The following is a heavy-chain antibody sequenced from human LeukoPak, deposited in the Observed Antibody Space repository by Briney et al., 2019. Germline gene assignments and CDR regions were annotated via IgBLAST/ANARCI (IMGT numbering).Heavy chain of an antibody. CDR1: GFTFSSSA. V-gene: IGHV3-21*01. CDR3: AIEDIVVVPAAVSEGLY. CDR2: ISNSSSYI. Sequence: GGSLRLSCAASGFTFSSSAMSWVRQAPGKGLEWVSSISNSSSYIYYADSVKGRFTISRDNAKNSLYLQMNSLRAEDTAVYYCAIEDIVVVPAAVSEGLYWGQGTLVTVSS. J-gene: IGHJ4*02. D-gene: IGHD2-2*01.